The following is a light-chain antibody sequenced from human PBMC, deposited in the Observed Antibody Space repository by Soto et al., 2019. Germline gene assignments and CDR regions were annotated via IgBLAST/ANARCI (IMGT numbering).Light chain of an antibody. V-gene: IGKV1-33*01. CDR1: QDIGNF. J-gene: IGKJ4*01. CDR3: QQYNSYPLT. Sequence: DIQMTQSLPTLSASVGDRVTITCQASQDIGNFLSWYQQKPGKVPKLLIFDASNLETGVPSRFSGSGSGTDFTFTISSLQPDDFATYYCQQYNSYPLTFGGGTKVEIK. CDR2: DAS.